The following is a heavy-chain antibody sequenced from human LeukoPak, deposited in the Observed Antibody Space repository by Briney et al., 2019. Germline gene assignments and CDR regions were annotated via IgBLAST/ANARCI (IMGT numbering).Heavy chain of an antibody. D-gene: IGHD3-22*01. V-gene: IGHV3-33*08. Sequence: PGRSLRLSCAASGFTFSSYGMHWVRQAPGKGLEWVAVIWYDGSNKYYADSVKGRFTISRDNSKNTLYLQMNSLRAEDTAVYYCARDYYDSSGYYYPYYFDYWGQGTLVTVSS. J-gene: IGHJ4*02. CDR2: IWYDGSNK. CDR1: GFTFSSYG. CDR3: ARDYYDSSGYYYPYYFDY.